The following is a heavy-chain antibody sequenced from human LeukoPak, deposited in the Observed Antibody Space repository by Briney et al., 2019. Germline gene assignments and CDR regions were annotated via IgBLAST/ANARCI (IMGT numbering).Heavy chain of an antibody. CDR1: GGSFSGYY. CDR2: INHSGST. V-gene: IGHV4-34*01. CDR3: ARRLPYYGSGSYLDY. Sequence: PSETLSLTCAVYGGSFSGYYWSWIRQPPGKGLEWVGEINHSGSTNYNPALKRRVTISVDTSKNQFSLKLSSVTAADTAVYYCARRLPYYGSGSYLDYWGQGTLVTVSS. J-gene: IGHJ4*02. D-gene: IGHD3-10*01.